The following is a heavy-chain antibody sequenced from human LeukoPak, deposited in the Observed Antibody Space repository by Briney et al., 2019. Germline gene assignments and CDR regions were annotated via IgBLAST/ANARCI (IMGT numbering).Heavy chain of an antibody. V-gene: IGHV4-31*03. J-gene: IGHJ5*02. CDR2: IYYSGST. CDR1: GGSISSGGYY. CDR3: ARRVVVVAATLIDP. D-gene: IGHD2-15*01. Sequence: PQTLSLTCTVSGGSISSGGYYWSWIRQHPGKGLEWIGYIYYSGSTYYNPSLKSRVTISVDTSKNQFSLKLSSVTAADTAAYYCARRVVVVAATLIDPWGQGTLVTVSS.